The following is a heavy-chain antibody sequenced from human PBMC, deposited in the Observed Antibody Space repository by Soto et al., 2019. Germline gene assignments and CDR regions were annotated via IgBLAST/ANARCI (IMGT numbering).Heavy chain of an antibody. CDR1: GYTFTSYA. D-gene: IGHD6-19*01. CDR2: INAGNGNT. J-gene: IGHJ5*02. Sequence: ASVKVSCKASGYTFTSYAMHWVRQAPGQRLEWMGWINAGNGNTKYSQKFQGRVTITRNTSASTAYMELSSLRCEDTAVYYCARDTEQWLVLGWFDPWGQGTLVTVSS. V-gene: IGHV1-3*01. CDR3: ARDTEQWLVLGWFDP.